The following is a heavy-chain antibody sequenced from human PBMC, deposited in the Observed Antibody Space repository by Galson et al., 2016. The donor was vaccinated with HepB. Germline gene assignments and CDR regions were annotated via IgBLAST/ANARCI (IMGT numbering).Heavy chain of an antibody. J-gene: IGHJ4*02. Sequence: SLRLSCAASGSTFSSSAMSWVRQAPGKGLEWVSTISVSGGSTYYAASVKGRFTISRDNSKNTLYLQMNSLRAEDTAVYYCAKDSTLGFFSDYWGQGTLVTVSS. CDR1: GSTFSSSA. CDR3: AKDSTLGFFSDY. CDR2: ISVSGGST. D-gene: IGHD3-3*02. V-gene: IGHV3-23*01.